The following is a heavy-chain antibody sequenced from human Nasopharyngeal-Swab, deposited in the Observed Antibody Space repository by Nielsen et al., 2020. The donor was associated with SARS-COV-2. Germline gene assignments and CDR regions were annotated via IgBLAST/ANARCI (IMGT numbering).Heavy chain of an antibody. V-gene: IGHV3-64*01. J-gene: IGHJ6*03. Sequence: VRQAPGKGLEYVSAISSNGGSTYYANSVKGRFTISRDNSKNTLYLQMGSPRAEDMAVYYCARTPLGYYYYYMDVWGKGTTVTVSS. CDR3: ARTPLGYYYYYMDV. CDR2: ISSNGGST.